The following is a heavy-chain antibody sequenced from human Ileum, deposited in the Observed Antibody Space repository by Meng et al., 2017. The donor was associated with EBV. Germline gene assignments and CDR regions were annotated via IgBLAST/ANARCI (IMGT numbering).Heavy chain of an antibody. CDR3: VRDGRSINLLDY. J-gene: IGHJ4*02. D-gene: IGHD2-15*01. Sequence: QLGQSVSDLKKPGASVKVSCKASGYSFNKFAINWVRQAPGQGLEWVGWINTKTGDPRYAQGFTGRFVFSLDTSVSTAYLQISSLKPEDTAVYYCVRDGRSINLLDYWGQGTLVTVSS. V-gene: IGHV7-4-1*02. CDR1: GYSFNKFA. CDR2: INTKTGDP.